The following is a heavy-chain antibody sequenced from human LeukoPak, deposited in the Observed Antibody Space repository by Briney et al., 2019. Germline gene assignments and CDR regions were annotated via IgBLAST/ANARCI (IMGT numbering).Heavy chain of an antibody. CDR2: IYYSGST. J-gene: IGHJ3*02. D-gene: IGHD5-18*01. CDR3: ARVGGYSYGYGNDAFDI. Sequence: SETLSLTCTVSGGSISSSSYYWGWIRQPPGKGLEWIGSIYYSGSTYYNPSLKSRVTISVDTSKNQFSLKLSSVTAADTAVYYCARVGGYSYGYGNDAFDIWGQGTMVTVSS. V-gene: IGHV4-39*07. CDR1: GGSISSSSYY.